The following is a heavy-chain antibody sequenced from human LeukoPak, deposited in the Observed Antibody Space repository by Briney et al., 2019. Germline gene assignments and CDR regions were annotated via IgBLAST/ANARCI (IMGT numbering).Heavy chain of an antibody. J-gene: IGHJ4*01. CDR3: TTDLIGYYYDSSGYST. D-gene: IGHD3-22*01. CDR2: IKSKTDGGTT. CDR1: GFTFSNAW. V-gene: IGHV3-15*07. Sequence: PGGSLRLSCAASGFTFSNAWMNWVRQAPGKGLEWVGRIKSKTDGGTTDYAAPVKGRFTISRDDSKNTLYLQMNSLKTEDTAVYYCTTDLIGYYYDSSGYSTWGSGTLVTVSS.